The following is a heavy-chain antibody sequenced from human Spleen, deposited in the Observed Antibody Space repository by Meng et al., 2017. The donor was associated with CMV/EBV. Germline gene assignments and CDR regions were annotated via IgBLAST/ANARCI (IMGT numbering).Heavy chain of an antibody. D-gene: IGHD1-7*01. CDR1: GDSINTNNW. CDR2: IFHSGST. J-gene: IGHJ3*02. V-gene: IGHV4-4*02. CDR3: ARSTGITGTTGAFDI. Sequence: GSLRLSCAVSGDSINTNNWWSWVRQSPGKGLEWIGEIFHSGSTNFNPSLKSRVTMSVDKSNNQFSLKMTSVTAADTAVYYCARSTGITGTTGAFDIWGQGTMVTVSS.